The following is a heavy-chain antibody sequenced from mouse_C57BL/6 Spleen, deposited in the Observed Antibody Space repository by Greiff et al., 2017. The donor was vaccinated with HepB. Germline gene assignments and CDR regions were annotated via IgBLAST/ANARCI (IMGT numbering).Heavy chain of an antibody. CDR3: ARSLYNDPYYFDY. V-gene: IGHV1-63*01. J-gene: IGHJ2*01. CDR1: GYTFTNYW. D-gene: IGHD2-3*01. CDR2: IYPGGGYT. Sequence: QVQLKQSGAELVRPGTSVKMSCKASGYTFTNYWIGWAKQRPGHGLEWIGDIYPGGGYTNYNEKFKGKATLTADKSSSTAYMQFSSLTSEDSAIYYCARSLYNDPYYFDYWGQGTTLTVSS.